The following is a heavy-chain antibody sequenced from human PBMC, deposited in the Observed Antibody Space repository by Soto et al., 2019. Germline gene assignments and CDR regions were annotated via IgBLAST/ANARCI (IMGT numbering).Heavy chain of an antibody. J-gene: IGHJ6*02. CDR1: GFTFNDYW. D-gene: IGHD3-10*01. CDR3: ARDPPGSGKYLYYGMDV. V-gene: IGHV3-74*01. CDR2: IHSHGTSI. Sequence: EVKLVESGGGSVPPGGSLRLSCEASGFTFNDYWMHWVRQGPGKGLTWVSRIHSHGTSISYADSVKGRFSISRDNARNTLYLQMNSLRAEDTAVYYCARDPPGSGKYLYYGMDVWGQGTTVTVSS.